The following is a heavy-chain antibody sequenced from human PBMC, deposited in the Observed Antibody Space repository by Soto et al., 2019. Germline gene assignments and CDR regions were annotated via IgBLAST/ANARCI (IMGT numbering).Heavy chain of an antibody. CDR1: GYSFTSYW. CDR3: ARRLAAAGTYYYYGMDV. D-gene: IGHD6-13*01. CDR2: IDPSDSYT. Sequence: PGESLKISCNGSGYSFTSYWISWVRQMPGKGLEWMGRIDPSDSYTNYSPSFQGHVTISADKSISTAYLQWSSLKASDTAMYYCARRLAAAGTYYYYGMDVWGQGTTVTVSS. J-gene: IGHJ6*02. V-gene: IGHV5-10-1*01.